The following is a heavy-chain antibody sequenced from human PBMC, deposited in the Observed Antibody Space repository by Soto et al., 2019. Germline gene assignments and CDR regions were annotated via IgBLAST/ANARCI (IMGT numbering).Heavy chain of an antibody. Sequence: PSETLSLTCTVSGGSITSDNYYWTWIRHHSGKGLEWIGYIYYIGSAYYNPSLKSRTVISADTSKNQFSLKLSSVTAADTAVYYCARGVTAYYGMDVWGQGTTVTVSS. CDR2: IYYIGSA. D-gene: IGHD3-10*01. V-gene: IGHV4-31*03. J-gene: IGHJ6*02. CDR1: GGSITSDNYY. CDR3: ARGVTAYYGMDV.